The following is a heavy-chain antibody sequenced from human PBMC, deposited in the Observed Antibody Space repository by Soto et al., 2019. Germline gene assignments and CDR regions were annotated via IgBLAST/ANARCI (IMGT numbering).Heavy chain of an antibody. CDR3: AKDLPGWFPSPTSSRY. Sequence: QEQLVESGGGVVQPGRSLRLSCVTSGFTFNNYGMHWVRQAPGKGLEWVALISIDGSNKYYGDSVKGRLTISRDNSKKTLYLQMSSLRGEDTAVYYCAKDLPGWFPSPTSSRYWGQGTLVTVSS. J-gene: IGHJ4*02. D-gene: IGHD2-15*01. CDR2: ISIDGSNK. CDR1: GFTFNNYG. V-gene: IGHV3-30*18.